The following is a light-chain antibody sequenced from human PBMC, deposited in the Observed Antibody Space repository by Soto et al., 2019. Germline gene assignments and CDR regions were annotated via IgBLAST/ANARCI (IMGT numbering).Light chain of an antibody. V-gene: IGLV2-23*01. J-gene: IGLJ3*02. CDR3: YSYAGRSNWV. CDR2: EGS. Sequence: QSALTQPASVSGSPGQSITISCTGSSSDVGSYNLVSWYQQHPGKAPKLMIYEGSKRPSGVSNRFSGSKSGNTASLTISGLQAEDEGDYYCYSYAGRSNWVFGGGTKLHVL. CDR1: SSDVGSYNL.